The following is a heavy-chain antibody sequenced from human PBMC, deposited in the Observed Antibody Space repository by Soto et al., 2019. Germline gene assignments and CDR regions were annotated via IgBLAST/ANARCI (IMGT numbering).Heavy chain of an antibody. CDR2: ISYDGSNK. Sequence: GGSLRLSCAASGFTFSSYGMHWVRQAPGKGLEWVAVISYDGSNKYYADSVKGRFTISRDNSKNTLYLQMNSLRAEDTAVYYCAKDILDRDYYYGMDVWGQGTTVTVYS. V-gene: IGHV3-30*18. D-gene: IGHD2-15*01. J-gene: IGHJ6*02. CDR1: GFTFSSYG. CDR3: AKDILDRDYYYGMDV.